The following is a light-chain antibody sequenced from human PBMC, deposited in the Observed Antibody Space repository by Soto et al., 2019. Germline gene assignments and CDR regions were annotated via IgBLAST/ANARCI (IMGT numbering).Light chain of an antibody. Sequence: QSVLTQPASVSGSPGQSITISCTGTSSDVGGYNYVSWYQQHPGKAPKLMIYDVSNRPSGVSNRFSGSKSGNTASLTISGLQAEDKADYYCNSYTSSNIFYVFGTGTKVTVL. CDR2: DVS. CDR3: NSYTSSNIFYV. V-gene: IGLV2-14*01. J-gene: IGLJ1*01. CDR1: SSDVGGYNY.